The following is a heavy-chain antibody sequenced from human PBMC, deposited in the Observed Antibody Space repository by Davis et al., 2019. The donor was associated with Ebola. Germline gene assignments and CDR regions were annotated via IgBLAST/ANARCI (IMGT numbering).Heavy chain of an antibody. D-gene: IGHD3-22*01. J-gene: IGHJ3*02. CDR3: ARGGYYDSSGYSHEAFDI. Sequence: GGSLRLSCAASGFTFSSYAMNWVRQAPGKGLEWVSSISSSSYYIYYADSLKGRFTISRDNAENSLYLQMNSLSAEDTAVYHCARGGYYDSSGYSHEAFDIWGLGTMVTVSS. CDR2: ISSSSYYI. V-gene: IGHV3-21*01. CDR1: GFTFSSYA.